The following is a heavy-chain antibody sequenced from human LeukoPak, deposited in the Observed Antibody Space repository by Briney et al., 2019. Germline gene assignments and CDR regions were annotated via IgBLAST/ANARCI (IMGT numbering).Heavy chain of an antibody. CDR1: GYTFTGYY. CDR3: ARASYDYGILTGYYLCDY. CDR2: ISAYNGNT. D-gene: IGHD3-9*01. Sequence: ASVKVSCKASGYTFTGYYMHWVRQAPGQGLEWMGWISAYNGNTNYAQKLQGRVTMTTDTSTSTAYMELRSLRSDDTAVYYCARASYDYGILTGYYLCDYWGQGTLVTVSS. J-gene: IGHJ4*02. V-gene: IGHV1-18*04.